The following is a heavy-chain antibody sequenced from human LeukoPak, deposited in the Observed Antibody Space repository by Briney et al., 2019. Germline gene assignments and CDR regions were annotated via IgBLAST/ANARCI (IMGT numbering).Heavy chain of an antibody. Sequence: GGSLRLSCAASGFTFSSYAMHWVRQAPGKGLEWVAVISYDGSNKYYADSVKGRFTISRDNSKNTLYLQMNSLRAEDTAVYYCAGEGSIAAKRVLVYWGQGTLVTVSS. D-gene: IGHD6-6*01. CDR2: ISYDGSNK. J-gene: IGHJ4*02. V-gene: IGHV3-30-3*01. CDR3: AGEGSIAAKRVLVY. CDR1: GFTFSSYA.